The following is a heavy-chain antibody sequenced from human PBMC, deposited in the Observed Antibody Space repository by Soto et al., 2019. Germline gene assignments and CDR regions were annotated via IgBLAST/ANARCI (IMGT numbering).Heavy chain of an antibody. CDR3: AKSSRYGSGGGGFYCFDY. D-gene: IGHD2-15*01. CDR2: ISGNGVTT. CDR1: GFSIGSSA. Sequence: EVQLLESGGGLVQPGGSLRLSCAASGFSIGSSAWSWVRQAPGKGLDWVSTISGNGVTTFYADSAKGRFTISRDISRNPVFFQMSSLRAEDTALYYCAKSSRYGSGGGGFYCFDYWGQGTLVTVSS. V-gene: IGHV3-23*01. J-gene: IGHJ4*02.